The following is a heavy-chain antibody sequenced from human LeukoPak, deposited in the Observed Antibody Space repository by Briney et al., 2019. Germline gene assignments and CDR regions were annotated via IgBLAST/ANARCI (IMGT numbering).Heavy chain of an antibody. CDR2: ISYDGSNK. J-gene: IGHJ3*02. V-gene: IGHV3-30*18. Sequence: GGPLRLSCAASGFTFSSYGMHWVRQAPGKGLEWVAVISYDGSNKYYADSVKGRFTISRDNSKNTLYLQMNSLRAEDTAVYYCAKDRDAFDIWGQGTMVTVSS. CDR3: AKDRDAFDI. CDR1: GFTFSSYG.